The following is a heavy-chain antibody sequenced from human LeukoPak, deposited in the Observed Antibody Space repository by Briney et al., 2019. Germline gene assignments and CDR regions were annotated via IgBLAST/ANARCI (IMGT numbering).Heavy chain of an antibody. Sequence: PGGSLRLSCAASGFTFSSYAMSWVRQAPGKGLEWISGISWNSGSIGYADSVKGRFTISRDNAKNSLYLQMNSLRGEDTALYHCAKAIAVAGTDYYYGMDVWGQGTTVSVSS. D-gene: IGHD6-19*01. J-gene: IGHJ6*02. CDR2: ISWNSGSI. CDR1: GFTFSSYA. V-gene: IGHV3-9*01. CDR3: AKAIAVAGTDYYYGMDV.